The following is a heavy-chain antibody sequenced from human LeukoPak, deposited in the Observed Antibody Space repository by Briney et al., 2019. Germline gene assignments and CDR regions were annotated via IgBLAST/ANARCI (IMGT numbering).Heavy chain of an antibody. CDR2: INSDGSST. D-gene: IGHD6-13*01. J-gene: IGHJ4*02. Sequence: GRSLRLSCAASGFTLSSYWMHWVRQAPGKGLVWVSRINSDGSSTTYADSVKGRFTISRDNANNTLYLQMNSLRAEDTGVYYCARIASHSSSWYDGGYWGQGTLVTVSS. V-gene: IGHV3-74*01. CDR3: ARIASHSSSWYDGGY. CDR1: GFTLSSYW.